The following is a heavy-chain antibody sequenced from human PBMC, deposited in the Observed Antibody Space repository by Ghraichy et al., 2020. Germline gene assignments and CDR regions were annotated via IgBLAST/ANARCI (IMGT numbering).Heavy chain of an antibody. CDR2: INTSNGHR. CDR1: GYTFSSYG. V-gene: IGHV1-18*04. J-gene: IGHJ3*01. D-gene: IGHD1-20*01. Sequence: ASVKVSCKASGYTFSSYGVSWVRQAPGQGLEWMGRINTSNGHRNYAQKIQGRVTLTTDTSTTTAYMELRSLRSDDAAVYYCARDSITGRLGFDVWGQGTKVTVSS. CDR3: ARDSITGRLGFDV.